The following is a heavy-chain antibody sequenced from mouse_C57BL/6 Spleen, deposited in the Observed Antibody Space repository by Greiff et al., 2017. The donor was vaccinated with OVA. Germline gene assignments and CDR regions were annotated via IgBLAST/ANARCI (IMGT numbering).Heavy chain of an antibody. J-gene: IGHJ2*01. Sequence: VKLVESGPGILQSSQTLSLTCSFSGFSLSTSGMGVSWIRQPSGKGLEWLAHIYWDDDKRYNPSLKSRLTISKDTSRNQVFLKITSVDTADTATYYCARSRGYYGSSYLYFDYWGQGTTLTVSS. D-gene: IGHD1-1*01. V-gene: IGHV8-12*01. CDR1: GFSLSTSGMG. CDR2: IYWDDDK. CDR3: ARSRGYYGSSYLYFDY.